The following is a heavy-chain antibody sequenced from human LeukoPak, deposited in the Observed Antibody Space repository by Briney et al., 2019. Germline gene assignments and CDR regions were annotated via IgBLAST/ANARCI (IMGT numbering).Heavy chain of an antibody. CDR3: ASPKSPSALSFDY. Sequence: PGGSLRLSCAASGFTFSSYWMHWVRQAPGKGLVWVSRINSDGSSTSYADSVKGRFTISRDNAKNSLYLQMNSLRAEDTAVYYCASPKSPSALSFDYWGQGTLVTVSS. V-gene: IGHV3-74*01. CDR2: INSDGSST. J-gene: IGHJ4*02. CDR1: GFTFSSYW. D-gene: IGHD6-19*01.